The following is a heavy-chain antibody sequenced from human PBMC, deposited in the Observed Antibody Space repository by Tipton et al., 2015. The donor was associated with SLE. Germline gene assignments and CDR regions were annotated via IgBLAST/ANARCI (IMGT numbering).Heavy chain of an antibody. CDR3: ASGFSGSLGGY. CDR2: IYSGGST. Sequence: SLRLSCAASGFTFSSYAMSWVRQAPGKGLEWVSVIYSGGSTYYADSVKGRFTISRDNSKNTLYLQMNSLRAEDTAVYYCASGFSGSLGGYWGQGTLVTVSS. D-gene: IGHD1-26*01. J-gene: IGHJ4*02. CDR1: GFTFSSYA. V-gene: IGHV3-53*01.